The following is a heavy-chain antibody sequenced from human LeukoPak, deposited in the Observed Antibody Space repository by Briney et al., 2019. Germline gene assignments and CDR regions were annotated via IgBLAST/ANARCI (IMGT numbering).Heavy chain of an antibody. CDR1: GFTFDDYT. J-gene: IGHJ6*02. D-gene: IGHD5-12*01. Sequence: GGSLRLSCAASGFTFDDYTMHWVRQAPGKGLEWVSLISWDGGSTHYADSVKGRFTISRDNSKNSLYLQMNSLRTEDTALYYCAKDIVEMATTKRYYGMDVWGQGTTVTVSS. CDR3: AKDIVEMATTKRYYGMDV. V-gene: IGHV3-43*01. CDR2: ISWDGGST.